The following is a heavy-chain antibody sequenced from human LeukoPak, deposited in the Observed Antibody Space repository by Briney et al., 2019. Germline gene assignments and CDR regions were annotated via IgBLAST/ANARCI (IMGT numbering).Heavy chain of an antibody. CDR3: AKDLSPERLWPKLDY. Sequence: GGPLRLSCAASGFTFSRYGMHWVRQAPDKGLEWVAVISYDGSNRYYADSVKGRFTISRDNSKNTLYLQMNSLRAEDTAVYFCAKDLSPERLWPKLDYWGQGTLVTVSS. CDR1: GFTFSRYG. J-gene: IGHJ4*02. V-gene: IGHV3-30*18. D-gene: IGHD3-10*01. CDR2: ISYDGSNR.